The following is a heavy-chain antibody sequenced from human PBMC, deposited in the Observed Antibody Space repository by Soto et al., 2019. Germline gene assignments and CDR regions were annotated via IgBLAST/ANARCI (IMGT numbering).Heavy chain of an antibody. D-gene: IGHD2-21*02. Sequence: PSETLSLTCTVSGGSISSYRWSWIRQPAGKGLEWIGRLNNYGNTHYNPSLKSRVTVSVDTSRDQFFLKLTSVTAAETAVYYCVRTARQGAGAPHWFDRWGQGTQVTVSS. V-gene: IGHV4-4*07. CDR3: VRTARQGAGAPHWFDR. J-gene: IGHJ5*02. CDR2: LNNYGNT. CDR1: GGSISSYR.